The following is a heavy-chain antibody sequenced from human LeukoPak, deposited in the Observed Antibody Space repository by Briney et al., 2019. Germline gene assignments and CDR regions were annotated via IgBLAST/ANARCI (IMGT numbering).Heavy chain of an antibody. D-gene: IGHD6-19*01. V-gene: IGHV3-30-3*01. CDR3: ARDRAGMGYYCDC. CDR2: ISYDGSNK. J-gene: IGHJ4*02. CDR1: GFTFSSYA. Sequence: GRSLRLSCAASGFTFSSYAMHWVRQAPGKGLEWVAVISYDGSNKYYADSVKGRFTISRDNAKNSLYLQMNSLRAEDTAVYYCARDRAGMGYYCDCWGGGTLVAISP.